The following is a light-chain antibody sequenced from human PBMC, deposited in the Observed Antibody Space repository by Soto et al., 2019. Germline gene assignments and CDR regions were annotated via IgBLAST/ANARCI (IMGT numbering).Light chain of an antibody. CDR3: QQRSNWPRLT. Sequence: EIVLTQSPATLSLSPGERATLSCRASQSFSSYLAWYQQKPGQAPRLLIYDASNRATGIPARFSGSGSGTDFTLTISSLEPEDFAVYYCQQRSNWPRLTFGGGTKVDIK. CDR1: QSFSSY. J-gene: IGKJ4*01. V-gene: IGKV3-11*01. CDR2: DAS.